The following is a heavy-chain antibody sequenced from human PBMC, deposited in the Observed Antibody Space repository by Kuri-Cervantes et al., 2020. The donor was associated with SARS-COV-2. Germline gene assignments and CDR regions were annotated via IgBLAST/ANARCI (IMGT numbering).Heavy chain of an antibody. J-gene: IGHJ4*02. CDR3: ARESAQGTFGGVIVIIDY. V-gene: IGHV6-1*01. CDR1: GDSVSSNSAA. Sequence: SQTLSLTCAISGDSVSSNSAAWNWIRQSPSRGREWRGRTYYRSKWYNDYAVSVKSRITINPDTSQNQFSLQLSSVTAADTAVYYCARESAQGTFGGVIVIIDYWGQGTLVTVSS. D-gene: IGHD3-16*02. CDR2: TYYRSKWYN.